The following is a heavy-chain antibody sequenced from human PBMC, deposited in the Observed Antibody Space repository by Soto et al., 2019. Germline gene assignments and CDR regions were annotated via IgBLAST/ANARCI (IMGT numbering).Heavy chain of an antibody. CDR2: ISYDGSNK. CDR1: GFTFSSYV. V-gene: IGHV3-30-3*01. Sequence: QVQLVESGGGVVQPGRSLRLSCAASGFTFSSYVMHWVRQAPGKGLEWVAVISYDGSNKYYADSVKGRLTISRDNSKNTLYLQMNSLRAEDTAVYYCARGRSGTTYLDYCGQGTLVTVSS. J-gene: IGHJ4*02. D-gene: IGHD1-1*01. CDR3: ARGRSGTTYLDY.